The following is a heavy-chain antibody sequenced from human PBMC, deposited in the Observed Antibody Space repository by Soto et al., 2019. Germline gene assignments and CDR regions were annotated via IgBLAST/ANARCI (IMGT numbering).Heavy chain of an antibody. V-gene: IGHV3-11*01. D-gene: IGHD2-2*01. CDR3: AREIHEYCSSTSCYYFDY. Sequence: GALRLSCAASGFTFSDYYMSWIRQAPGKGLEWVSYISSSGSTIYYADYVKGRFTISRDNAKNSLYLQMNSLRAEDTAVYYCAREIHEYCSSTSCYYFDYWGQGTLVTVSS. CDR1: GFTFSDYY. CDR2: ISSSGSTI. J-gene: IGHJ4*02.